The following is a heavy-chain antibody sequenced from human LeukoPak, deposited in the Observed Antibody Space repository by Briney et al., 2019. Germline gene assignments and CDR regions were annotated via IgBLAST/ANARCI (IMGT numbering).Heavy chain of an antibody. J-gene: IGHJ4*02. V-gene: IGHV3-21*01. CDR3: ARLLDRIAVACLDY. CDR2: ISSSSSYI. D-gene: IGHD6-19*01. Sequence: GGSLKLSCAASGFTFSSYSMNWVRQAPGKGLEWVSSISSSSSYICYADSVKGRFTISRDNAKNSLYLQMNSLRAEDTAVYYCARLLDRIAVACLDYWGQGTLVTVSS. CDR1: GFTFSSYS.